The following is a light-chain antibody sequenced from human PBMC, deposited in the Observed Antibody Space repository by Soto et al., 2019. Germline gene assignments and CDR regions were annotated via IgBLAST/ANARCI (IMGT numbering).Light chain of an antibody. Sequence: QSALTQPPSASGSPGQSVTISCTGTSSDVGGYNYVSWYQQHPGKAPKLMIYEVSKRPSGVPDRFSGSKSGNTASLTVSVLQAEEEDDYYCCSYAGSYTLVFGGGTKVTVL. CDR1: SSDVGGYNY. CDR3: CSYAGSYTLV. CDR2: EVS. V-gene: IGLV2-8*01. J-gene: IGLJ2*01.